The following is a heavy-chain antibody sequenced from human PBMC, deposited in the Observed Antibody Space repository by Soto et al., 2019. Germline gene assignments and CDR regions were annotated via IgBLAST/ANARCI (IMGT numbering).Heavy chain of an antibody. J-gene: IGHJ4*02. D-gene: IGHD3-9*01. Sequence: SETLSLTWTVSGVTISSSSYCLGWIRQPPGKGLEWIGIVYYSGSTYYNPSLESRVTISVDKSKNQFSLKLMSLSAADTAVYYCGRLEGLATISYYFDYWGQGALVTVSS. CDR1: GVTISSSSYC. V-gene: IGHV4-39*01. CDR2: VYYSGST. CDR3: GRLEGLATISYYFDY.